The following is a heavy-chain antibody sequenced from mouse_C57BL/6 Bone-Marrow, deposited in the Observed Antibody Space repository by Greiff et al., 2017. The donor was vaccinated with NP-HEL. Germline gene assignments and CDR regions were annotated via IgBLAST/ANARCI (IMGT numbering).Heavy chain of an antibody. J-gene: IGHJ4*01. Sequence: QVQLQQPGAELVKPGASVKLSCKASGYTFTSYWMHWVKQRPGQGLEWIGMIHPNSGSTNYNEKFKSKATLTVDKSSSTAYMQLSILTSEDAAFYYCARGLLWLRRRDYYAMDYWGQGTSVTVSS. CDR1: GYTFTSYW. CDR3: ARGLLWLRRRDYYAMDY. CDR2: IHPNSGST. V-gene: IGHV1-64*01. D-gene: IGHD2-2*01.